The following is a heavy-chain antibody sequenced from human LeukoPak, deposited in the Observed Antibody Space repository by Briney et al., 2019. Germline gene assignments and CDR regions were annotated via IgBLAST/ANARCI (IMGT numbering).Heavy chain of an antibody. V-gene: IGHV1-2*02. CDR2: INPKSGVT. Sequence: GASVKVSCKASAYTLSGCYMHWVRQAPGQGLEWMGWINPKSGVTNYAQKFQGRVTMTWDTSINTTFMELSRLRSDDTAVYYCARRIAVAGSPVYYFDYWGQGTLVTVSS. D-gene: IGHD6-19*01. CDR3: ARRIAVAGSPVYYFDY. J-gene: IGHJ4*02. CDR1: AYTLSGCY.